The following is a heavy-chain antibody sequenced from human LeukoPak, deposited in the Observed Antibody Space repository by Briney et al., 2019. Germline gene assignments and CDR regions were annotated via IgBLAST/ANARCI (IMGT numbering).Heavy chain of an antibody. D-gene: IGHD6-19*01. V-gene: IGHV3-23*01. Sequence: GVSLTLSCAVSGFTFSSHAMRWVRQDPGKGMEWLSAISGSGGSTYYADYMKGRFTISRDNSKNKLYLQMNSLRAEDPAVYYFAKPKESSSGVGRLFDDGG. CDR1: GFTFSSHA. J-gene: IGHJ6*01. CDR2: ISGSGGST. CDR3: AKPKESSSGVGRLFDD.